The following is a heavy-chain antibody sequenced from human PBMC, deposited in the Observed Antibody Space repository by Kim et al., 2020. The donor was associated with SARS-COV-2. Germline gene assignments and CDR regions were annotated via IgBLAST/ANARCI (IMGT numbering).Heavy chain of an antibody. V-gene: IGHV5-51*01. CDR3: ARRHSGGYYYDY. Sequence: GESLKISCKASAYSFNIYWIAWVRQMPGKGLEWMGIIYPGDSGTKYSPSFQGQVTISADRSNSTAYLQWSGLKASDSALYFCARRHSGGYYYDYWGQGTRVTVSS. J-gene: IGHJ4*02. CDR2: IYPGDSGT. D-gene: IGHD3-22*01. CDR1: AYSFNIYW.